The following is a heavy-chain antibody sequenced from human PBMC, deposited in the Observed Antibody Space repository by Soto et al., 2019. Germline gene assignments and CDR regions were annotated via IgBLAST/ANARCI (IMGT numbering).Heavy chain of an antibody. J-gene: IGHJ4*02. D-gene: IGHD3-22*01. CDR3: ARGATYDSSGYYSPNFDY. V-gene: IGHV4-30-4*02. CDR2: IYYSGNT. CDR1: GGSISSGYYC. Sequence: SETLSLTCSVSGGSISSGYYCWSWIRQPPGKGLEWIGNIYYSGNTYYNPSLKSRLIISIDTSKNQFSLKLSSVTAADTAVYYCARGATYDSSGYYSPNFDYWGQGTLVTVS.